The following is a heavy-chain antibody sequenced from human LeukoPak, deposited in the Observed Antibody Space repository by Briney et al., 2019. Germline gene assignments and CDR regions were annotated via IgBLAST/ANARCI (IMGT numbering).Heavy chain of an antibody. CDR3: ARPTRYSSSWYVVDY. Sequence: PGGSLRLSCAASRFTFSSYGMHWVRQAPGKGLEWVAFIRYDGSNKYYADSVKGRFTISRDNSKNTLYLQLNSLRAEDTAVYYCARPTRYSSSWYVVDYWGQGTLVTVSS. D-gene: IGHD6-13*01. CDR1: RFTFSSYG. CDR2: IRYDGSNK. J-gene: IGHJ4*02. V-gene: IGHV3-30*02.